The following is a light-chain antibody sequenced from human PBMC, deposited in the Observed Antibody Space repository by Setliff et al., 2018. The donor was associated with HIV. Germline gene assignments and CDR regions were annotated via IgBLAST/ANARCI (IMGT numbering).Light chain of an antibody. V-gene: IGLV1-47*01. CDR3: AAWDDSLSGHWV. J-gene: IGLJ3*02. CDR2: KGS. Sequence: QSVLTQPPSASGTPGQRVTISCSGSNSNIGSNSVYWYQQLPGTAPKLLIYKGSQRPSGVPDRFSGSRSGTSASLAISGLRSDDEADYYCAAWDDSLSGHWVFGGGTQLTVL. CDR1: NSNIGSNS.